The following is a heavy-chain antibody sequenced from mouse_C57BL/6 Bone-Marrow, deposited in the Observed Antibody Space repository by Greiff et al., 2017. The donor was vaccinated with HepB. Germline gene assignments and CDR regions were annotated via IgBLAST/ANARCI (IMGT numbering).Heavy chain of an antibody. J-gene: IGHJ1*03. D-gene: IGHD1-1*01. Sequence: VQLQQSGAELVKPGASVKISCKASGYTFTDYYINWVKQRPGQGLEWIGKIGPGSGSTYYNEKFKGKATLTADKSSSTAYMQLSSLTSEDSAVYCCARHLYYYGSSYWYFDVWGTGTTVTVSS. V-gene: IGHV1-77*01. CDR1: GYTFTDYY. CDR3: ARHLYYYGSSYWYFDV. CDR2: IGPGSGST.